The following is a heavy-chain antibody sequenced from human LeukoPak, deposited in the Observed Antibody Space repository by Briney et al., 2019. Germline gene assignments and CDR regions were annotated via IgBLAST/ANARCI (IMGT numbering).Heavy chain of an antibody. V-gene: IGHV4-61*02. Sequence: PSETLSLTCTVSGGSISSGSYYWSWIRQPAGKGPEWIGRIYTSGSTNYNPSLKSRVTISVDTSKNQFSLKLSSVTAADTAVYYCARDHGACSSTSCYDYCYYMDVWGKGTTVTISS. D-gene: IGHD2-2*01. CDR1: GGSISSGSYY. CDR3: ARDHGACSSTSCYDYCYYMDV. J-gene: IGHJ6*03. CDR2: IYTSGST.